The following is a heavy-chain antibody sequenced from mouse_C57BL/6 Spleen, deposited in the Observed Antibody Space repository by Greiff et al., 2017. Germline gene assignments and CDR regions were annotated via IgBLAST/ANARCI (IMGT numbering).Heavy chain of an antibody. J-gene: IGHJ2*01. CDR1: GFTFSSYG. V-gene: IGHV5-6*01. CDR2: ISSCGSYT. D-gene: IGHD1-1*01. CDR3: ARKNYGNSPYYFDY. Sequence: EVKLMESGGDLVKPGGSLKLSCAASGFTFSSYGMSWVRQTPDKRLEWVATISSCGSYTYYPDSVKGRFTISRDNAKNTLYLQMSSLKSEDTAMYDCARKNYGNSPYYFDYRGKGTTLTVSS.